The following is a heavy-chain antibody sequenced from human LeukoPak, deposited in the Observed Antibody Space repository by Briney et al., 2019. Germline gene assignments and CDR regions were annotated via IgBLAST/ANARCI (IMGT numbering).Heavy chain of an antibody. CDR1: GGSFSGYY. Sequence: SETLSLTCAVYGGSFSGYYWSWIRQPPGKGLGWIGEINHSGSTNYNPSLKSRVTISVDTSKNQFSLKLSSVTAADTAVYYCARGRPPNYWGQGTLVTVSS. J-gene: IGHJ4*02. CDR3: ARGRPPNY. V-gene: IGHV4-34*01. CDR2: INHSGST.